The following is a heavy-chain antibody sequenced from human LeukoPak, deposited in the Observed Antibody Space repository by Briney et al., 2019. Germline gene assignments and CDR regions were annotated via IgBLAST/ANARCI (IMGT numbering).Heavy chain of an antibody. CDR3: ARSRQPYYYGSGGSWFDP. D-gene: IGHD3-10*01. CDR1: GFTFSIYW. V-gene: IGHV3-74*01. CDR2: INSVGSST. J-gene: IGHJ5*02. Sequence: GGSLRRSCAASGFTFSIYWMHWVRQAPGKGLVWVSHINSVGSSTTYAGSVKGRFTISRDNAKNTLYLQMNSLRAEDTAVYYCARSRQPYYYGSGGSWFDPWGQGTLVTVSS.